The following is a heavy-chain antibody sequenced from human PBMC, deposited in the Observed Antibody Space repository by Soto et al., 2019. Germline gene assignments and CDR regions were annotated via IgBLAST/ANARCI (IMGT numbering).Heavy chain of an antibody. CDR2: SNHRGDT. D-gene: IGHD2-8*02. V-gene: IGHV4-34*01. CDR1: DLSLVRYY. Sequence: EAQSHTCVVSDLSLVRYYWSLIRQPPGTGLEWIGESNHRGDTNYNPSLKSRVIISVDTPKNQFSLRLTSVTAADTAVYFCAGIASLGTVVYWGQGTLVTVSS. J-gene: IGHJ4*02. CDR3: AGIASLGTVVY.